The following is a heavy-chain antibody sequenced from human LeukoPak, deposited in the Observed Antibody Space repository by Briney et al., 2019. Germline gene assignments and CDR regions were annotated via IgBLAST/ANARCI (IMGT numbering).Heavy chain of an antibody. Sequence: GGSLRLSCAASGFTFNKYAIHWVRQAPGKGLEWVSVISYDRNSTYYADSVRGRFTISRDNSKNSLYLQVNSLRAEDTAVYYCARPRDSGWSKTWDYWGQGTLVTVSS. CDR3: ARPRDSGWSKTWDY. V-gene: IGHV3-30-3*01. D-gene: IGHD6-13*01. J-gene: IGHJ4*02. CDR1: GFTFNKYA. CDR2: ISYDRNST.